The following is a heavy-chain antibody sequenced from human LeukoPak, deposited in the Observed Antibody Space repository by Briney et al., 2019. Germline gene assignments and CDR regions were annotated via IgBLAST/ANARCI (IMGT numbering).Heavy chain of an antibody. V-gene: IGHV4-59*01. CDR1: GGSISSYY. CDR3: ARKGYIENWFDP. D-gene: IGHD3-16*02. J-gene: IGHJ5*02. CDR2: IYYSGST. Sequence: PSETLSLTCTVSGGSISSYYWSWIRQPLGKGLEWIGYIYYSGSTNYNPSLKSRVTISVDTSKNQFSLKLSSVTAADTAVYYCARKGYIENWFDPWGQGTLVTVSS.